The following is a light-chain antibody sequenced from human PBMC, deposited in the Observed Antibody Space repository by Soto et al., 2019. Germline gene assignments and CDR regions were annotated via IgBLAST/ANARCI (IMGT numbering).Light chain of an antibody. CDR1: QSVSSW. V-gene: IGKV1-5*03. J-gene: IGKJ1*01. Sequence: DIQMTQSPSTLSASVGDRVSITCRASQSVSSWLAWYQHKPGKAPKLLIYKASTLESGVPSRFSGSGSGTEFTLTITSLQPDDFATYYCQQYNSYPWTCGQGTKVEIK. CDR3: QQYNSYPWT. CDR2: KAS.